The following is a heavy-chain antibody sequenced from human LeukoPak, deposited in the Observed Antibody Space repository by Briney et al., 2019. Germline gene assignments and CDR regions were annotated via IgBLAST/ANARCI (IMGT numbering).Heavy chain of an antibody. CDR3: ARRRYIRGPDVVNPFDY. J-gene: IGHJ4*02. CDR2: IHYSGST. CDR1: GGSISSSTYY. D-gene: IGHD1-1*01. V-gene: IGHV4-39*01. Sequence: SETLSLTCTVSGGSISSSTYYWGWVRQSPGQGLEWIGTIHYSGSTSYNPSLKSRVTISVDTSKNQFSLKLSSVTAADTAVYYCARRRYIRGPDVVNPFDYWGQGTLVTVSS.